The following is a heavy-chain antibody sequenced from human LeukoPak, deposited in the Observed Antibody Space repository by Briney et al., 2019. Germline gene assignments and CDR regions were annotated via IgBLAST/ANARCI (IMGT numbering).Heavy chain of an antibody. Sequence: TGGSLRLSCAASGFTFSRYSMNWVRQAPGKGLEWVASISSTSTFIYSADSVKGRFTISRDTAKNSLFLRMNSLRAEDTAIYYCARDYFDSSDYPQTYYYYYMDVWGKGTTVTVSS. J-gene: IGHJ6*03. CDR2: ISSTSTFI. D-gene: IGHD3-22*01. CDR3: ARDYFDSSDYPQTYYYYYMDV. V-gene: IGHV3-21*01. CDR1: GFTFSRYS.